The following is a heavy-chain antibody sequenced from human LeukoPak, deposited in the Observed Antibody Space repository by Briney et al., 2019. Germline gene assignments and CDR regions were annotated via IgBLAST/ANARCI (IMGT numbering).Heavy chain of an antibody. V-gene: IGHV4-34*01. Sequence: SETLSLTCALYGGSFSGYYWSWIRQPPGKGLEWIGAINNSGSTNYNPSLKSRVTISVDKSKNQFSLKLRSVTAAETPVYYVAGSIKVYYYGSGTSYYMDVWGKGTTVTISS. J-gene: IGHJ6*03. CDR3: AGSIKVYYYGSGTSYYMDV. CDR2: INNSGST. D-gene: IGHD3-10*01. CDR1: GGSFSGYY.